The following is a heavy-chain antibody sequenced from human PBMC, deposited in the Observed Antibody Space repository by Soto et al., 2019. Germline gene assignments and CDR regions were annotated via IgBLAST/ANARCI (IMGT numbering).Heavy chain of an antibody. CDR1: GGSISNFY. Sequence: SETLSLTCTVSGGSISNFYWSWIRQPSGKGLEWIGYVYYTGSTSYNPSLKRRVTISVDRSKNQFSLKLNSVTAADTAVYYCARGNDYVFDYWGQGTLVTVSS. CDR2: VYYTGST. CDR3: ARGNDYVFDY. V-gene: IGHV4-59*12. J-gene: IGHJ4*02. D-gene: IGHD4-17*01.